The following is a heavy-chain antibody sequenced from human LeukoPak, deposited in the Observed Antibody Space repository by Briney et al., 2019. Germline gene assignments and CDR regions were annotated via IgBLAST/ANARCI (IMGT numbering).Heavy chain of an antibody. CDR3: ARVIGGWYYY. V-gene: IGHV4-34*01. CDR2: INHSGST. Sequence: SQTLSLTCAVYGGSFSGYYCSWIRQPPGKGLEWIGEINHSGSTNYNPSLKSRVTISVDTSKNQFSLKLSSVTAADRAVYYCARVIGGWYYYWGQGTLVTVSS. D-gene: IGHD6-19*01. CDR1: GGSFSGYY. J-gene: IGHJ4*02.